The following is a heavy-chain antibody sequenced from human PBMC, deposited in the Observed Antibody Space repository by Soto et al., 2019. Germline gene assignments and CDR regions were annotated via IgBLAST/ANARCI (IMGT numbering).Heavy chain of an antibody. CDR1: GFAFSSYW. J-gene: IGHJ5*02. CDR2: INGDGSDI. D-gene: IGHD2-2*01. V-gene: IGHV3-74*03. Sequence: EVQLVQSGGGLVQPGGSLSLSCGASGFAFSSYWIQWVRQVPGKGLVWVSRINGDGSDIKYADSVKARFTISRDNAKNTVYLQMNSLRVEDTAVYYCARDQSTGDWFDAWCQGTLVTVSS. CDR3: ARDQSTGDWFDA.